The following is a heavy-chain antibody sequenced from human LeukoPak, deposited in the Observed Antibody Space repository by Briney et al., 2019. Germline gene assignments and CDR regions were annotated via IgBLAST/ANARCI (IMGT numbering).Heavy chain of an antibody. Sequence: GGSLRLSCAASGFTFSNFAVSWVRQTPGKGLQWVSSISASRGNTYYADSVKGRFTISRDNSNNLLHLQMNSLRAEDSALYYCAKDLGNTVFGVVIPLRGAFDVWGQGTMVTVS. J-gene: IGHJ3*01. V-gene: IGHV3-23*01. CDR3: AKDLGNTVFGVVIPLRGAFDV. CDR2: ISASRGNT. D-gene: IGHD3-3*01. CDR1: GFTFSNFA.